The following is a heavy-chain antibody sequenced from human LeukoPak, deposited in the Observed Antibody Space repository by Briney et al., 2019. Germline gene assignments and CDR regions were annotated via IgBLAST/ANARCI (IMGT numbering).Heavy chain of an antibody. Sequence: PGRSLRLPCAASGFTFSSYGMHWVRQAPGKGLEWVAVIWYDGSNKYYADSVKGRFTISRDNSKNTLYLQMNSLRAEDTAVYYCARGIVRYSSGWYFDYWGQGTLVTVSS. V-gene: IGHV3-33*01. CDR3: ARGIVRYSSGWYFDY. CDR1: GFTFSSYG. J-gene: IGHJ4*02. D-gene: IGHD6-19*01. CDR2: IWYDGSNK.